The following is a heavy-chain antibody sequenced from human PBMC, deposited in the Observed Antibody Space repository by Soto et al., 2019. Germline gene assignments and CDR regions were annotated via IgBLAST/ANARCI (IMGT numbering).Heavy chain of an antibody. J-gene: IGHJ4*02. D-gene: IGHD6-13*01. CDR2: INYSGST. CDR3: GRRGGSSSWITYFDC. V-gene: IGHV4-39*01. Sequence: QLQLQESGPGLVKPSETLSLTCTVTGGSISSSSYYWGWIRQPPGKGLEWIGSINYSGSTYYNPSLKRRVTKSVDTSRNQFPLQMSSVTAADTAIYYCGRRGGSSSWITYFDCWGQGTLVTVS. CDR1: GGSISSSSYY.